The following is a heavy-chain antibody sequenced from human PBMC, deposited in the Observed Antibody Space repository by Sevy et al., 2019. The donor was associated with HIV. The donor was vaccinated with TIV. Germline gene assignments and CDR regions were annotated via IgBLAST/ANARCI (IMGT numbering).Heavy chain of an antibody. J-gene: IGHJ4*02. Sequence: GGYLRLCCAASGFTFSTYTMNWVRQAPGKGLAWVSYMSSSGTIYYAESVKGQFTISRDNAKNSLYLQMNSLRDEDTAVYYCAREAGVGPYYFDSWGQGTLVTVSS. D-gene: IGHD3-16*01. CDR3: AREAGVGPYYFDS. CDR1: GFTFSTYT. V-gene: IGHV3-48*02. CDR2: MSSSGTI.